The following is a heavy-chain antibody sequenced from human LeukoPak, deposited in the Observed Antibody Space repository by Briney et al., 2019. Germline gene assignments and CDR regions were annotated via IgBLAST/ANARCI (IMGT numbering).Heavy chain of an antibody. CDR1: GYTFTGYY. V-gene: IGHV1-2*02. Sequence: GASVKVSCKASGYTFTGYYMHWVRQAPGQGLEWMGWINPNSGGTNYAQKFQGRVTMTRDTSISTAYVELSRLRSDDTAVYYCATHVVVPAADAFDIWGQGTMVTVSS. CDR3: ATHVVVPAADAFDI. CDR2: INPNSGGT. J-gene: IGHJ3*02. D-gene: IGHD2-2*01.